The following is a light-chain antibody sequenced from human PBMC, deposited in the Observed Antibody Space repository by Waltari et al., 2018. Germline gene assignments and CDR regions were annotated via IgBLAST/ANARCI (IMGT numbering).Light chain of an antibody. CDR2: VNSDGSS. J-gene: IGLJ3*02. CDR1: SGHSSNI. V-gene: IGLV4-69*01. Sequence: QLVLTQPPSASASLGASVKLTCTLSSGHSSNIIAWLQQQPEKGPRYLMKVNSDGSSSKGDAIPDRFSGSSSGAGLYLTISRLQSEDEADYYCQTGGHGTWVFGGGTKLTVL. CDR3: QTGGHGTWV.